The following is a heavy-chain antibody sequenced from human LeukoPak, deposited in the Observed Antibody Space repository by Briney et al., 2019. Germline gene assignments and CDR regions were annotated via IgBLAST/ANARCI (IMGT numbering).Heavy chain of an antibody. CDR1: GGTFSSYA. D-gene: IGHD1-26*01. CDR3: ARPGRGERGYAFDI. CDR2: IIPIFGTA. Sequence: VASVKVSCKASGGTFSSYAISWVRQAPGQGLEWMGGIIPIFGTANYAQKFQGRVTITTDESTSTAYMELSSLRSEDTAVYYCARPGRGERGYAFDIWGQGTMVTVSS. J-gene: IGHJ3*02. V-gene: IGHV1-69*05.